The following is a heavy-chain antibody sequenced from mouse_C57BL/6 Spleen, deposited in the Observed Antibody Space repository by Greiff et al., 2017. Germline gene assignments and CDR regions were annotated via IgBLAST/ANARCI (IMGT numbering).Heavy chain of an antibody. CDR2: LWRGGST. Sequence: VKLMESGPGLVQPSQSLSITCTVSGFSLTSYGVHWVRQSPGKGLEWLGVLWRGGSTDYNAAFMSRLSITKDNSKSQVFFKMNSRQADDTARYNCAKEGAYYYGSSYDFDYWGQGTTLTVSS. D-gene: IGHD1-1*01. J-gene: IGHJ2*01. CDR3: AKEGAYYYGSSYDFDY. CDR1: GFSLTSYG. V-gene: IGHV2-5*01.